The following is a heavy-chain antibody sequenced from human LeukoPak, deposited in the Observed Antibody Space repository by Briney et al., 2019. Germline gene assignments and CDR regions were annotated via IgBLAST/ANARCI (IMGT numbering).Heavy chain of an antibody. J-gene: IGHJ4*02. CDR1: GGSFSGSY. Sequence: PSETLSLTCAVYGGSFSGSYWSWIRQPPGKGLEWIGEINHSGSTNYNPSLKSRVTISVDTSKNQFSLKLSSVTAADTAVYYCATARAYCSSTSCYRRPVDYWGQGTLVTVSS. D-gene: IGHD2-2*02. CDR3: ATARAYCSSTSCYRRPVDY. V-gene: IGHV4-34*01. CDR2: INHSGST.